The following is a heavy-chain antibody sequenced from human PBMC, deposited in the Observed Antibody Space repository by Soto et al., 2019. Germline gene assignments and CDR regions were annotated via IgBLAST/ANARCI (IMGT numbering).Heavy chain of an antibody. D-gene: IGHD2-21*01. CDR1: GGSISSGHYP. Sequence: SETLSLTCAVSGGSISSGHYPWTWIRQPPGKGLEWIGYIYPGGNTYYSPSLKSRVTIAIDTSKSLVSLRLNSVTAADTAVYYCARLVGVAISPWCQGTLVTVSS. J-gene: IGHJ4*02. CDR2: IYPGGNT. CDR3: ARLVGVAISP. V-gene: IGHV4-30-2*01.